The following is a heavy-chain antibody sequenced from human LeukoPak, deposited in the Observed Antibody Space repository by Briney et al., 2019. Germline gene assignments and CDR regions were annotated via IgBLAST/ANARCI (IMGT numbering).Heavy chain of an antibody. D-gene: IGHD1-14*01. CDR2: ISGSGDST. Sequence: AGGSLRLSCTASGFIFDTHTLTWVRQAPGKGLEWVASISGSGDSTNYRDSVKGRFTISRDNFKRTVHLEMSNLRADDTAMYYCVRRAAVRGMDFWGLGTTVIVSS. CDR3: VRRAAVRGMDF. V-gene: IGHV3-23*01. J-gene: IGHJ6*02. CDR1: GFIFDTHT.